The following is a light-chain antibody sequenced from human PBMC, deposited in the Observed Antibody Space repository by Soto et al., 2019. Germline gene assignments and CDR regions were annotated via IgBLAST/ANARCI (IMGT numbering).Light chain of an antibody. CDR1: QSVSGSY. CDR2: GAS. V-gene: IGKV3-20*01. CDR3: QQYGSSPT. Sequence: EIVLTQSPGTLSLSPGERATLSCRASQSVSGSYLAWYQQKPGQAPRLLIYGASSRATGIPDRFSGSGSGTDFTLTISRLEPEAFAVYYCQQYGSSPTFGPGTTVDIK. J-gene: IGKJ3*01.